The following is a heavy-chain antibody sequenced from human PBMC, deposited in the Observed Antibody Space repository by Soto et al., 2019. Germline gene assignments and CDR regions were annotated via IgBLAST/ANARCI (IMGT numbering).Heavy chain of an antibody. D-gene: IGHD3-9*01. CDR2: IWYDGSNK. J-gene: IGHJ4*02. CDR1: GFTFSRYG. Sequence: GGSLRLSCAASGFTFSRYGMHWVRQAPGKGLEWVAVIWYDGSNKYYADSVKGRFTISRDNSKNTLYLQMNSLRAEDTAVYYCARDPSSADSLTGYWYYCDYWGQGSLVTVSS. V-gene: IGHV3-33*01. CDR3: ARDPSSADSLTGYWYYCDY.